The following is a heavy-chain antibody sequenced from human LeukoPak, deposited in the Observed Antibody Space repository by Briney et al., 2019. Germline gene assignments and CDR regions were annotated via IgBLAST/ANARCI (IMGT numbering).Heavy chain of an antibody. Sequence: SVKVSCKASGGTFSSYAISWVRQAPGQGLEWMGGIIPIFGTANYAQKFQGRVTITADESTSTAYMELSSLRSEDTAVYYCARGRVDYGADTIDYWGQGTPVTVSS. CDR3: ARGRVDYGADTIDY. V-gene: IGHV1-69*13. J-gene: IGHJ4*02. D-gene: IGHD4-17*01. CDR2: IIPIFGTA. CDR1: GGTFSSYA.